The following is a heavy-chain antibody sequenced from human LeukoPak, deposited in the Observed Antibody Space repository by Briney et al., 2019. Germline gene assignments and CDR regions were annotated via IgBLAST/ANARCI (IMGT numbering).Heavy chain of an antibody. D-gene: IGHD3-10*01. V-gene: IGHV4-4*07. CDR1: GGSISSYY. CDR2: IYTSGST. CDR3: ARVSYYYGSGSYYKAPFDY. J-gene: IGHJ4*02. Sequence: SETLSLTCTVSGGSISSYYWSWIRQPAGKGLEWIGRIYTSGSTNYNPSLKSRVTMSVDTSKNQFSLKLSSVTAADTAVYYCARVSYYYGSGSYYKAPFDYWGQGTLVTVSS.